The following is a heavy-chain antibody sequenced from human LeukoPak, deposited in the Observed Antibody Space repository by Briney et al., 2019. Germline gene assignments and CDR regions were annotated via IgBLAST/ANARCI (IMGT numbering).Heavy chain of an antibody. J-gene: IGHJ5*02. Sequence: SGGSLRLSCSASGFTFSTYAMHWVRQAPGKGLEYVSAISSNGGSTYYADSVKGRFTISRDNSKNTLYLQMSSLRAEDTAVYYCVKRQDCSSTGCYDNWFDPWGQGTLVTVSS. CDR1: GFTFSTYA. CDR3: VKRQDCSSTGCYDNWFDP. CDR2: ISSNGGST. V-gene: IGHV3-64D*06. D-gene: IGHD2-2*01.